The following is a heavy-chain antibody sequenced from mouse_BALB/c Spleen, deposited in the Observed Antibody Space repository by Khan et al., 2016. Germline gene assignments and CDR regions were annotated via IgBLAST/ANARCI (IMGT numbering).Heavy chain of an antibody. CDR3: ARRDGYYAWFAY. J-gene: IGHJ3*01. CDR2: INTNTGEP. V-gene: IGHV9-3*02. Sequence: QFQLVQSGPELKKPGETVKISCKASGYTFTNYGMNWVKQAPGKGLKWMGWINTNTGEPTYAEEFKGRFAFSLETSASTAYLQINNLKNEDTATSFSARRDGYYAWFAYWGQGTLVTVSA. CDR1: GYTFTNYG. D-gene: IGHD2-3*01.